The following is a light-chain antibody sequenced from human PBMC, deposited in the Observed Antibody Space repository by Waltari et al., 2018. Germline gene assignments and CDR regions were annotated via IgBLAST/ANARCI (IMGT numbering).Light chain of an antibody. V-gene: IGKV3-20*01. CDR1: QSVSSSY. CDR2: GAS. Sequence: EILLTQSPGPLSMSPAEKATLSCRASQSVSSSYLAWYQQKPGQAPRPLIYGASSRATGIPDRFSGSGSGTDFTLTISRLEPEDFAVYYCQQYGSSLLTFGGGTKVEIK. J-gene: IGKJ4*01. CDR3: QQYGSSLLT.